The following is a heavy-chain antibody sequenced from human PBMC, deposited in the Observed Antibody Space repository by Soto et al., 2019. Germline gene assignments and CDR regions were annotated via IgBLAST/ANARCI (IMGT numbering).Heavy chain of an antibody. CDR3: ARDLSPYYYDSSGSNGY. V-gene: IGHV3-48*03. CDR2: ISSSGSTI. D-gene: IGHD3-22*01. Sequence: PGGSLILSCAASGFTVSSSEMNWVRQARGKGLEWVSYISSSGSTIYYADSVKGRFTISRDNAKNSLYLQMNSLRAEDTAVYYCARDLSPYYYDSSGSNGYWGQGTLVTVSS. CDR1: GFTVSSSE. J-gene: IGHJ4*02.